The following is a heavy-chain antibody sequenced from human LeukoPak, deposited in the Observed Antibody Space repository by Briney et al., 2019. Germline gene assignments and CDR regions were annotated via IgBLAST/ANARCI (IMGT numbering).Heavy chain of an antibody. CDR3: VSFYETY. J-gene: IGHJ4*02. CDR1: GFTLSLAW. D-gene: IGHD2/OR15-2a*01. CDR2: IKYDGSYT. V-gene: IGHV3-74*01. Sequence: GGSLRLSCATSGFTLSLAWMHWVRQAPGKGLEWVSRIKYDGSYTNYADSVKGRFTISRDNARNTLSLHMISLRAEDTAVYYCVSFYETYWGRGTLVTVSS.